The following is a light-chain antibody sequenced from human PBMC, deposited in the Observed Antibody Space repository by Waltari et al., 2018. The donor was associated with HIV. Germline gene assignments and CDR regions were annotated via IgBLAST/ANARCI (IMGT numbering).Light chain of an antibody. Sequence: QPALTQPPSASGSPGQSLTIPCSGTISDVVGYTYRSCYQTYPGKAPTLMIFEATKRPSGVPDRFSGSKSDNTASLTVSGLQADDEADYYCSAYAGSNNWVFGGGTKLTVL. J-gene: IGLJ3*02. CDR1: ISDVVGYTY. CDR2: EAT. V-gene: IGLV2-8*01. CDR3: SAYAGSNNWV.